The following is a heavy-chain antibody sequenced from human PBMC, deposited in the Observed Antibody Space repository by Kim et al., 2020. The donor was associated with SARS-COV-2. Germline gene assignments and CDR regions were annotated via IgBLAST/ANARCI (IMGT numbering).Heavy chain of an antibody. D-gene: IGHD6-13*01. CDR3: AKPTAAGTLSPFDY. V-gene: IGHV3-23*01. J-gene: IGHJ4*02. Sequence: ADSVKGRFTISRDNSKNTLYLQMNSLRAEDTAVYYCAKPTAAGTLSPFDYWGQGTLVTVSS.